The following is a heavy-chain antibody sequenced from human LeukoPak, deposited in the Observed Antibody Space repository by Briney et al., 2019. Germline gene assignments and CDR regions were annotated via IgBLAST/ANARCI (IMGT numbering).Heavy chain of an antibody. CDR2: IKSKTDGGTT. CDR1: GFTFSNAW. D-gene: IGHD3-22*01. V-gene: IGHV3-15*01. Sequence: GGSLRLSCAASGFTFSNAWMSWVRQAPGKGLEWVGRIKSKTDGGTTDYAAPVKGRFTISRDDSKNTLYLQMNSLKTEDTAVYYCTTDKGYYDSSGYYSPFDYWGQGTLVTVSS. CDR3: TTDKGYYDSSGYYSPFDY. J-gene: IGHJ4*02.